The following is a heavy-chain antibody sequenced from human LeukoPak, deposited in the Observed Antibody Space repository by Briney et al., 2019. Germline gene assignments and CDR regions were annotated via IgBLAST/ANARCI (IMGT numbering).Heavy chain of an antibody. CDR1: GGTFSSYA. CDR3: ASCLRYFEEWYYYGMDV. Sequence: ASVKVSCKASGGTFSSYAISWVRQAPGQGLEWMGGIIPIFGTANYAQKFQGRVTITADKSTSTAYMELSSLRSEDTAVYYCASCLRYFEEWYYYGMDVWGQGTTVTVSS. J-gene: IGHJ6*02. V-gene: IGHV1-69*06. D-gene: IGHD3-9*01. CDR2: IIPIFGTA.